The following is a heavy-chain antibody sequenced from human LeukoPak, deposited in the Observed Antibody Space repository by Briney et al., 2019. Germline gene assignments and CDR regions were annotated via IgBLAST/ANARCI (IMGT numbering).Heavy chain of an antibody. CDR1: GGTFSSYG. Sequence: SCKASGGTFSSYGMHWVRQAPGKGLEWVAVIWYDGSNKYYADSVKGRFTISRDNSKNTLYLQMNSLRAEDTAVYYCAKDHRGDYGYFDYWGQGTLVTVSS. CDR2: IWYDGSNK. J-gene: IGHJ4*02. D-gene: IGHD4-17*01. V-gene: IGHV3-33*06. CDR3: AKDHRGDYGYFDY.